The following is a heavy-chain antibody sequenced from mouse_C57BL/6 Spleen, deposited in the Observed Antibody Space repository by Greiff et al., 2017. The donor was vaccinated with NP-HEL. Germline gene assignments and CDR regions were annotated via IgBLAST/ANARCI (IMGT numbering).Heavy chain of an antibody. CDR2: IYPGDGDT. D-gene: IGHD2-3*01. CDR1: GYAFSSYW. CDR3: ARSGHVYYVPSY. V-gene: IGHV1-80*01. J-gene: IGHJ3*01. Sequence: VQLQQSGAELVKPGASVKISCKASGYAFSSYWMNWVKQRPGKGLEWIGQIYPGDGDTNYNGKFRGKATLTADKASSTAYMQLSSLTSEDSAVYFCARSGHVYYVPSYWGQGTLVTVSA.